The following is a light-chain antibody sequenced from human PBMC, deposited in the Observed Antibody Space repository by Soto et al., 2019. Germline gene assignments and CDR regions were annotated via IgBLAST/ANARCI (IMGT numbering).Light chain of an antibody. CDR2: KAS. Sequence: TQSPGTLSLSPGERATLSCRASQSISNWLAWYQQKPGQAPKLLIHKASTLESGVPSRFSGSGSGTEFTLTISSLQPDDFATFYCQQYDRFPYTFGQGTKLEIK. V-gene: IGKV1-5*03. CDR1: QSISNW. J-gene: IGKJ2*01. CDR3: QQYDRFPYT.